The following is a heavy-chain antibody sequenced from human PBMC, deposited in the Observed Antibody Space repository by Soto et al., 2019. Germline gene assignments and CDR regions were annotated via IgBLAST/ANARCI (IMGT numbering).Heavy chain of an antibody. Sequence: QVQLVQSGAEEKKPGASVKVSCKASGYTFTSYAMHWVRQAPGQRLEWMGWINAGNGNTKYSQKFQGRVTITRDTSASTAYMELSSLRSEDTAVYYCARAWYSSSWYGYYFDYWGQGTLVTVSS. J-gene: IGHJ4*02. CDR3: ARAWYSSSWYGYYFDY. CDR2: INAGNGNT. CDR1: GYTFTSYA. V-gene: IGHV1-3*05. D-gene: IGHD6-13*01.